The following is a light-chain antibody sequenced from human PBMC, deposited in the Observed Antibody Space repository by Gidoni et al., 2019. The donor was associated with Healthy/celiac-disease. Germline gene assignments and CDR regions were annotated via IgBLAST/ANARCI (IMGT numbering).Light chain of an antibody. CDR2: GAS. J-gene: IGKJ4*01. Sequence: EIVLTQSPGTLSLSPGERATLSCRASQSVSSSYLAWYQQKPGQAPRPLSYGASSRATGIPDRFSGSGSGTDFTLTISRLEPEDFAVYYCQQYGSSPPLTFGGGTKVEIK. V-gene: IGKV3-20*01. CDR1: QSVSSSY. CDR3: QQYGSSPPLT.